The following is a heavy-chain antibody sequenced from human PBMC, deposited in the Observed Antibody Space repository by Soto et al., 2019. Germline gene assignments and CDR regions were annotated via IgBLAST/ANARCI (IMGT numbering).Heavy chain of an antibody. Sequence: EVQLVESGGGLVQPGGSLRLSCAASGFTFSNYWMHWVRQAPGKGLVWVSRINSDGSSTTYADSVKGRFTISRDNAKNTLYLQMNSMRAEDTAVYYCGRVGGGPEDGYRGYWGQGALATVSS. CDR2: INSDGSST. CDR3: GRVGGGPEDGYRGY. CDR1: GFTFSNYW. J-gene: IGHJ4*02. D-gene: IGHD5-12*01. V-gene: IGHV3-74*01.